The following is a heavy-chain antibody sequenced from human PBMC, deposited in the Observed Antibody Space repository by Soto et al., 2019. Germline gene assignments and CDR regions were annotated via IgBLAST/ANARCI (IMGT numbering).Heavy chain of an antibody. V-gene: IGHV1-46*03. CDR1: GYTFTSYY. Sequence: ASVKVSCEASGYTFTSYYMHWVRQAPGQGLEWMGIINPSGGSTSYAQKFQGRVTMTRDTSTSTVYMELSSLRSEDTAVYYCARVESNYGSGSYYNAVGAFDIWGQGTMVTVSS. D-gene: IGHD3-10*01. CDR2: INPSGGST. CDR3: ARVESNYGSGSYYNAVGAFDI. J-gene: IGHJ3*02.